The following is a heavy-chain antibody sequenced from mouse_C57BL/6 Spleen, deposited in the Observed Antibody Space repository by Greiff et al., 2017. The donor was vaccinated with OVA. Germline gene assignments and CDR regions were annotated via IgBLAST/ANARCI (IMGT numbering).Heavy chain of an antibody. Sequence: QVQLQQSGAELVKPGASVKISCKASGYAFSSYWMNWVKQRPGKGLEWIGQIYPGDGDTNYNGKFKGKATLTADKSSSTAYMQLSSLTSEDSAVYFCAYGYDGGAWFAYWGQGTLGTVSA. CDR2: IYPGDGDT. CDR3: AYGYDGGAWFAY. CDR1: GYAFSSYW. V-gene: IGHV1-80*01. J-gene: IGHJ3*01. D-gene: IGHD2-2*01.